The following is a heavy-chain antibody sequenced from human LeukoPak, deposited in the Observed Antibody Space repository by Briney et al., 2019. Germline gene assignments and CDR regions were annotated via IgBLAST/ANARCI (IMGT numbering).Heavy chain of an antibody. J-gene: IGHJ4*02. CDR2: IWYDGSNK. V-gene: IGHV3-33*01. D-gene: IGHD2-15*01. CDR3: ARDTRRYCSGGSCYSPFDY. CDR1: GFTFSSYG. Sequence: GGSLRLSCAASGFTFSSYGMHWVRQAPGKGLEWVAVIWYDGSNKYYADSVKGRFTISRDNSKNTLYLQMNSLRAEDTAVYYCARDTRRYCSGGSCYSPFDYWGQGTLVTVSS.